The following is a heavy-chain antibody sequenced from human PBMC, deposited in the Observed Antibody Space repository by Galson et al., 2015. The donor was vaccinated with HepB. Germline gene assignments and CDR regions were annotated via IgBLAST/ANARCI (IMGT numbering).Heavy chain of an antibody. CDR3: AAGIVDSYGSGSRWGYYYYYMDV. J-gene: IGHJ6*03. D-gene: IGHD3-10*01. CDR1: GFTFTSSA. Sequence: SVKVSCKASGFTFTSSAVQWVRQARGQRLEWIGWIVVGSGNTNYAQKFQERVTITRDMSTSTAYMELSSLRSEDTAVYYCAAGIVDSYGSGSRWGYYYYYMDVWGKGTTVTVSS. CDR2: IVVGSGNT. V-gene: IGHV1-58*01.